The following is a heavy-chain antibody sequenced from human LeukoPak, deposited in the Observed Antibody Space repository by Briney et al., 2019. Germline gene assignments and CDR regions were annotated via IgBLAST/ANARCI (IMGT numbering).Heavy chain of an antibody. Sequence: ASVKVSCKASGYTFFNYGFSWVRQYPGQGLEWMGWISAYNGNTKYAQKFQGRVTMTTDTSTTTAYMELRSPTSDDTAMYYCARDFWANDGSTSSDYWGQGTLVTVSS. CDR2: ISAYNGNT. D-gene: IGHD3-22*01. V-gene: IGHV1-18*01. J-gene: IGHJ4*02. CDR1: GYTFFNYG. CDR3: ARDFWANDGSTSSDY.